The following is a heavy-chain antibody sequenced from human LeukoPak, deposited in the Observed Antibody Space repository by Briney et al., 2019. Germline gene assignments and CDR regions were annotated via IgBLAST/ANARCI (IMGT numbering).Heavy chain of an antibody. V-gene: IGHV4-34*01. CDR2: INHSGST. CDR3: ASLGPTVTTPNIDY. Sequence: PSETLSLTCTVSGGSISSYYWSWIRQPPGKGLEWIGEINHSGSTNYNPSLKSRVTISVDTSKNQFSLKLSSVTAADTAVYYCASLGPTVTTPNIDYWGQGTLVTVSS. CDR1: GGSISSYY. D-gene: IGHD4-17*01. J-gene: IGHJ4*02.